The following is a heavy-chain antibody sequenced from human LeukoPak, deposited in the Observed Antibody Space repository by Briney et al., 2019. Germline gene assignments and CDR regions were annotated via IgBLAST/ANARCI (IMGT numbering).Heavy chain of an antibody. CDR1: GFTFSSFA. J-gene: IGHJ4*02. CDR2: FDGNGPNT. V-gene: IGHV3-23*01. CDR3: ARLSGYSQFDY. D-gene: IGHD4/OR15-4a*01. Sequence: GGSLRLSCVASGFTFSSFAMTWVRQAPGKGLEWVSGFDGNGPNTFYADFVKGRWTISRDNSRNTLYLQMNSLRAEDTAVYYCARLSGYSQFDYWGQGTLVTVSS.